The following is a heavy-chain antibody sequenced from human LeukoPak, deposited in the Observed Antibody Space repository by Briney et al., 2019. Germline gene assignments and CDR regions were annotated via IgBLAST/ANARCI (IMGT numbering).Heavy chain of an antibody. D-gene: IGHD6-19*01. J-gene: IGHJ4*02. Sequence: GGALKISCMGSGDSFTSYWISWVRHMPGKGREWMGRIDPSDSDTNYSPSFQGHVTISADKSISTAYLQCSSLKASDTAMYYCARHRYSSGWYDYWGQGTLVTVSS. CDR3: ARHRYSSGWYDY. CDR1: GDSFTSYW. V-gene: IGHV5-10-1*01. CDR2: IDPSDSDT.